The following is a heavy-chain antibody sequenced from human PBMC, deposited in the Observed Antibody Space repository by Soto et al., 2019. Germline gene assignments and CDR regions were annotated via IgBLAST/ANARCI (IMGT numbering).Heavy chain of an antibody. CDR1: GFTFSSYS. CDR3: AKVVGQLSGHYYNGMDV. Sequence: QVQLVESGGGVVQPGRSLRLSCAASGFTFSSYSMHWVRQAPGKGLEWGAGISYDGSNKYYADSVKGRFTISRDNSKNTLYLQMNSLRAEDTAVYYCAKVVGQLSGHYYNGMDVWGQGTTVTVSS. V-gene: IGHV3-30*18. J-gene: IGHJ6*02. D-gene: IGHD6-6*01. CDR2: ISYDGSNK.